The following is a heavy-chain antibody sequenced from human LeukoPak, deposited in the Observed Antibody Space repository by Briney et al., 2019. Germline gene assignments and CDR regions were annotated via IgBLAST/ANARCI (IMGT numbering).Heavy chain of an antibody. J-gene: IGHJ6*03. CDR2: ISAYNGNT. CDR1: GYTFTSYG. CDR3: AREKGEAAAGPLYYYYMDV. V-gene: IGHV1-18*01. Sequence: GASVKVCCKASGYTFTSYGISWGRQAPGQGLEWMGWISAYNGNTNYAQKPQGRVTMTTDTSTSTAYMELRSLRSDDTAVYYCAREKGEAAAGPLYYYYMDVWGKETTVTVSS. D-gene: IGHD6-13*01.